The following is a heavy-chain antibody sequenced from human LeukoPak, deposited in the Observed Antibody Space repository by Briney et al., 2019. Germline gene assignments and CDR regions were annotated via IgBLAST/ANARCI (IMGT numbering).Heavy chain of an antibody. V-gene: IGHV3-7*03. Sequence: GGSLRLSCAASGFTLSSYAMSWVRQAPGKGLEWVANIKQDGSEKYYVDSVKGRFTISRDSAKNSLYLQMNSLRAEDTAFYYCARVSDISVAAYFDYWGQGTLVTVSS. D-gene: IGHD6-19*01. J-gene: IGHJ4*02. CDR3: ARVSDISVAAYFDY. CDR2: IKQDGSEK. CDR1: GFTLSSYA.